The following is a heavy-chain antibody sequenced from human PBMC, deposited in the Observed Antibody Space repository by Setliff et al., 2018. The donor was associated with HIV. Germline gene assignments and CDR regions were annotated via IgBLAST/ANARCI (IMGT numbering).Heavy chain of an antibody. CDR3: ATVYYCESRDIFYRIEYFHH. V-gene: IGHV1-18*01. D-gene: IGHD3-22*01. CDR2: ISAYNGNT. CDR1: GHTFSNYG. J-gene: IGHJ1*01. Sequence: ASVKVSCKASGHTFSNYGISWVRQAPGQGLEWMGWISAYNGNTNYVQNFQGRVTMTIDTSTSTAYMELRSLRSDDTAVYYCATVYYCESRDIFYRIEYFHHWGQGTLVTVSS.